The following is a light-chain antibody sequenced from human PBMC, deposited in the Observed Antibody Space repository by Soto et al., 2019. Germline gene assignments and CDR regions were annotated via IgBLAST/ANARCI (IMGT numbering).Light chain of an antibody. CDR3: SSYTSSDTPYV. J-gene: IGLJ1*01. CDR2: VNS. V-gene: IGLV2-14*01. CDR1: SSDVGDYKY. Sequence: QPVLTQPASVSGSPGQSITISCTGTSSDVGDYKYVSWYQQHPDKAPKLIIFVNSNRPSGVSNRFSGSKSGNTASLTISGLQAEDEADYYCSSYTSSDTPYVFGTGTKVTVL.